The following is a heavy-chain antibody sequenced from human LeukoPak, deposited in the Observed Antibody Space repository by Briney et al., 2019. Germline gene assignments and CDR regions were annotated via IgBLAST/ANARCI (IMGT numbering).Heavy chain of an antibody. CDR3: ARDERLLSFLK. CDR2: IYVDGST. CDR1: GISVSSNY. Sequence: PGGSLRLSCAASGISVSSNYMSWVRQAPGKGLQWVSVIYVDGSTYYADSVKGRITISRDNSKNTLYLQMNSLRAEDTAIYYCARDERLLSFLKWGQGTLVTVSS. V-gene: IGHV3-66*01. D-gene: IGHD3-3*01. J-gene: IGHJ4*02.